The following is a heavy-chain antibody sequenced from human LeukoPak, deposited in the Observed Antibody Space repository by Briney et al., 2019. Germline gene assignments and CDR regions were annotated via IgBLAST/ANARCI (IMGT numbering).Heavy chain of an antibody. CDR3: ARRTIGYYFDY. Sequence: SETLSLTCSVSGGSISSYYWSWIRQPPGKGLEWIGYIYYSGSTSYNPSLKRRVSISLDTAKNQFSLKLSSVSAADTAVYYCARRTIGYYFDYWGQGTLVTVSS. J-gene: IGHJ4*02. V-gene: IGHV4-59*08. CDR1: GGSISSYY. D-gene: IGHD2/OR15-2a*01. CDR2: IYYSGST.